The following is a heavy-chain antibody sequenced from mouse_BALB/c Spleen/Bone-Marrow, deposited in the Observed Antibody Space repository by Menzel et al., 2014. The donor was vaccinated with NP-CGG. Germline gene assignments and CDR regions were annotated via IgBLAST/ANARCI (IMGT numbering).Heavy chain of an antibody. Sequence: EVKLMESGGGLVKPGGSLKLTCTASGFSFNSYGMSWVRQTPEKRLEWVATITNGGIYTYYPDSVKGRFTISRDNVKNNLYLQMRSLRSEDAALYYCVRNYYGYDGYFDYWGQGTTLTVSS. D-gene: IGHD2-2*01. CDR1: GFSFNSYG. CDR3: VRNYYGYDGYFDY. J-gene: IGHJ2*01. CDR2: ITNGGIYT. V-gene: IGHV5-9-2*01.